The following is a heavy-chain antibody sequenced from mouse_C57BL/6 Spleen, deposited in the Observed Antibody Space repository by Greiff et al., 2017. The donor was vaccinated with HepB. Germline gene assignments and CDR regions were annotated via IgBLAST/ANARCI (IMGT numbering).Heavy chain of an antibody. V-gene: IGHV1-81*01. CDR1: GYTFTSYG. D-gene: IGHD1-1*01. J-gene: IGHJ3*01. Sequence: QVQLQQSGAELARPGASVKLSCKASGYTFTSYGISWVKQRTGQGLEWIGEIYPRSGNTYYNEKFKGKATLTADKSSSTAYMELRSLTSEDSAVYFCARPDYGSSYFAYWGQGTLVTVSA. CDR3: ARPDYGSSYFAY. CDR2: IYPRSGNT.